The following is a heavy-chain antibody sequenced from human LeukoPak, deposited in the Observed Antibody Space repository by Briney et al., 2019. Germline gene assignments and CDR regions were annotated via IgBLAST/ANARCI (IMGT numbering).Heavy chain of an antibody. CDR3: ASLEIVVMLAVPLEGNWFDP. Sequence: GGSLRLSCAASGFTFSSYAMHWVRQAPGKGPEWVAVISYDGSNKYYADSVKGRFTICRDNSKNTLYLQMNSLRAVDTAVYYCASLEIVVMLAVPLEGNWFDPWGQGTLVTVSS. J-gene: IGHJ5*02. CDR1: GFTFSSYA. D-gene: IGHD2-15*01. CDR2: ISYDGSNK. V-gene: IGHV3-30-3*01.